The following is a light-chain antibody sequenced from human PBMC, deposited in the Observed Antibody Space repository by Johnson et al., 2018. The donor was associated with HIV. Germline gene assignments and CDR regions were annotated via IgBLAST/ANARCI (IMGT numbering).Light chain of an antibody. CDR3: GSWDSSLSALYF. V-gene: IGLV1-51*02. Sequence: QSVLTQSPSVSAAPGQKVTISCSGSSSTIGNNYVSWYQQFPGTAPKLLIYETNKRPSGIPDRFSGSKSGTSATLGITGLQTGDEADYYCGSWDSSLSALYFFGTWTKVAVL. CDR2: ETN. CDR1: SSTIGNNY. J-gene: IGLJ1*01.